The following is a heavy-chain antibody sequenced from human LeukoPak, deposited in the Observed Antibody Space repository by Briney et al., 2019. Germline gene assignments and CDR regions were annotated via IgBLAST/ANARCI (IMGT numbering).Heavy chain of an antibody. CDR2: IYYSGST. J-gene: IGHJ5*02. Sequence: ASETLSLTCTVSGGSISSSSYYWGWIRQPPGKGLEWIGSIYYSGSTYYNPSLKSRVTISVDTSKNQFSLKLSSVTAADTAVYYCARHEPAAAGTWGQGTLVTVSS. V-gene: IGHV4-39*01. CDR3: ARHEPAAAGT. D-gene: IGHD6-13*01. CDR1: GGSISSSSYY.